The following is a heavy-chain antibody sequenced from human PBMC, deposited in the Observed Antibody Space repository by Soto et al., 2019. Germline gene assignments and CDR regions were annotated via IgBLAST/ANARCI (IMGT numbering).Heavy chain of an antibody. CDR1: GFTFSSYW. Sequence: GGSLRLSCAASGFTFSSYWMSWVRQAPGKGLEWVANIKQDGSEKYYVDSVKGRFTISRDNAKNSLYLQMNSLRAEDTAVYYCARGIGGFHYDFWSGYYNWLDAWGQGTLVTVSS. J-gene: IGHJ5*02. CDR3: ARGIGGFHYDFWSGYYNWLDA. D-gene: IGHD3-3*01. CDR2: IKQDGSEK. V-gene: IGHV3-7*01.